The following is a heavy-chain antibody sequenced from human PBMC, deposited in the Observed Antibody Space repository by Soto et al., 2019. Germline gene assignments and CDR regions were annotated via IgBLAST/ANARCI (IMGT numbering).Heavy chain of an antibody. CDR1: GGSISSYY. V-gene: IGHV4-59*01. CDR3: ARVGVSYGEIDY. CDR2: IYYSGST. J-gene: IGHJ4*02. Sequence: SETLSLTCTVSGGSISSYYWSWIRQPPGKGLEWIGYIYYSGSTNYNPSLKSRVTISVDTSKNQFSLKLSSVTAADTAVYYCARVGVSYGEIDYWGQGTLVTVSS. D-gene: IGHD5-18*01.